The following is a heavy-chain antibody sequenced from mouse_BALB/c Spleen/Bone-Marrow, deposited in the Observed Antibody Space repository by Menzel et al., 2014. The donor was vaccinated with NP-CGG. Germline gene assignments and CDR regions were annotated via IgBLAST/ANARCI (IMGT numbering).Heavy chain of an antibody. CDR3: ATYDGYYFDY. D-gene: IGHD1-2*01. J-gene: IGHJ2*01. CDR2: ISYSGST. CDR1: GDSITSGY. Sequence: EVHLVESGPSLVKPSQTLSLPCSVTGDSITSGYWNWIRKFPGNKLEYMGYISYSGSTYCNPFPKSRISITRDTSKNQYYLQLNSVTTEDTATYYCATYDGYYFDYWGQGTTLTVSS. V-gene: IGHV3-8*02.